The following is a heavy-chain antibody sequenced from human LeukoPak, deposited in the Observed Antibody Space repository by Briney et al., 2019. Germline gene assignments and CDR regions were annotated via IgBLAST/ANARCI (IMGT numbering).Heavy chain of an antibody. CDR3: ARVRPPI. CDR1: GCTFTGYY. V-gene: IGHV1-69*13. CDR2: IIPIFGTA. Sequence: RASVKVSCKASGCTFTGYYMHWVRQAPGQGLEWMGGIIPIFGTANYAQKFQGRVTVTADESTSTAYMELSSLRSEDTAVYYCARVRPPIWGQGTMVTVSS. J-gene: IGHJ3*02.